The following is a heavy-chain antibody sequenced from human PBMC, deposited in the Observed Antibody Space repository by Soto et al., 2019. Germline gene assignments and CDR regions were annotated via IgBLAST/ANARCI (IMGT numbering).Heavy chain of an antibody. V-gene: IGHV3-21*01. CDR2: ISSSSSYI. D-gene: IGHD6-6*01. Sequence: GGSLRLSCAASGFTFSSYSMNWVRQAPGKWLEWVSSISSSSSYIYYADSVKGRFTISRDNAKNSLYLQMNSLRAEDTAVYYCAREGSSSSGLNYFDYWGQGXLVTVYS. CDR1: GFTFSSYS. J-gene: IGHJ4*02. CDR3: AREGSSSSGLNYFDY.